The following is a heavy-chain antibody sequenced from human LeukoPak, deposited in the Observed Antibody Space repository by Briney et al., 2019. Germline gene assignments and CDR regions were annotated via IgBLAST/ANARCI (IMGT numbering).Heavy chain of an antibody. CDR2: ISSSSSYI. D-gene: IGHD1-1*01. CDR1: GFTFSSYS. J-gene: IGHJ4*02. CDR3: ARDPDDSLYFDY. Sequence: GGSLRLSCAASGFTFSSYSMNWVRQAPGKGLEWVSSISSSSSYIYYADSVKGRFTISRDNAKNSLYLQMNSLRAEDTAVYYCARDPDDSLYFDYWGRGTLVTVSS. V-gene: IGHV3-21*01.